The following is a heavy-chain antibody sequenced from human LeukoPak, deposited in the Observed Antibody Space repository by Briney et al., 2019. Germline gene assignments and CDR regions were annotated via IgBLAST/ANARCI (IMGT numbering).Heavy chain of an antibody. CDR1: GYSFTSFW. Sequence: GESLNISWKGSGYSFTSFWFGGSRQMPGKGRGWLGIIYLGDSATSYRPPFQGQVTISADKAISTAYLQWSSLKASDTAMYYCARRSYDFWGGYYNYFDYWGQGTLVTVSS. CDR2: IYLGDSAT. V-gene: IGHV5-51*01. D-gene: IGHD3-3*01. CDR3: ARRSYDFWGGYYNYFDY. J-gene: IGHJ4*02.